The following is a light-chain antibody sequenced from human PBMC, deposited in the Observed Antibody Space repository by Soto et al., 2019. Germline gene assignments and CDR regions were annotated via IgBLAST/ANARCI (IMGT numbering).Light chain of an antibody. Sequence: QCALTQPRSVSGSPGQSVTISCTGTSHNVGGYNYVSWYQQHPGKAPKLMIYDVSKRPSGVPDRFSGSKSGNTASLTISGLQAEDEADYYCCSYAGSYTHYVFGTGTKLTAL. CDR1: SHNVGGYNY. V-gene: IGLV2-11*01. CDR2: DVS. J-gene: IGLJ1*01. CDR3: CSYAGSYTHYV.